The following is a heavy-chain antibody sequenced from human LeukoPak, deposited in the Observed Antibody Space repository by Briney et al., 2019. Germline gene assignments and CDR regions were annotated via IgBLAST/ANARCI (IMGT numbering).Heavy chain of an antibody. CDR3: ARDRPPLIDY. D-gene: IGHD6-6*01. V-gene: IGHV4-31*03. CDR2: IYYSGST. CDR1: GGSISSGGYY. J-gene: IGHJ4*02. Sequence: SETLSLTCTVSGGSISSGGYYWSWIRQHPGKGLEWIGYIYYSGSTYYNPSLKSRVTISVDTSKNQFSLKLSSVTAADTAVYYCARDRPPLIDYWGQGTLVTVSS.